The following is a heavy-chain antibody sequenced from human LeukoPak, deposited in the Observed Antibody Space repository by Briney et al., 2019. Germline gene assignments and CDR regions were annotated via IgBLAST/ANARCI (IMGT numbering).Heavy chain of an antibody. CDR1: GGSISSGSYY. CDR3: ARVSGPFDY. Sequence: SQTLSLTCTVPGGSISSGSYYWSWIRQPAGKGLEWIGRIYTSGSTNYNPSLKSRVTISVDTSKNQFSLKLSSVTAADTAVYYCARVSGPFDYWGQGTLVTVSS. J-gene: IGHJ4*02. CDR2: IYTSGST. V-gene: IGHV4-61*02.